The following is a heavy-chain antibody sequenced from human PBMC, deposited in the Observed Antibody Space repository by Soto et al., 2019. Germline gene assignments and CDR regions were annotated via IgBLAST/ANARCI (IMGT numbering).Heavy chain of an antibody. V-gene: IGHV5-10-1*01. D-gene: IGHD2-2*01. Sequence: PGESLKISCKGSGYSFTSYWISWVRQMPGKGLEWMGRIDPSDSYTNYSPSFQGHVTISADKSISTAYLQWSSLKASDTAMYYCARHGMGLSSPSRYWGQGTLVTVSS. CDR2: IDPSDSYT. J-gene: IGHJ4*02. CDR3: ARHGMGLSSPSRY. CDR1: GYSFTSYW.